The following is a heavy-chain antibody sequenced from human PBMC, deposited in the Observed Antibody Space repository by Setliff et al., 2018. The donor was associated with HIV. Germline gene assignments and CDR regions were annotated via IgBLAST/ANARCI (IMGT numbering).Heavy chain of an antibody. D-gene: IGHD6-19*01. CDR2: ISYDGSRT. Sequence: PGGSLRLSCVASGFTFRTFAMHWVRQAPGKGLEWVSVISYDGSRTYYADSVKGRFTISRDNSKNTLYLQMDSLRAEDTALYYCTSDPPASGWTLAYWGQGALVTVSS. J-gene: IGHJ4*02. CDR3: TSDPPASGWTLAY. CDR1: GFTFRTFA. V-gene: IGHV3-30*07.